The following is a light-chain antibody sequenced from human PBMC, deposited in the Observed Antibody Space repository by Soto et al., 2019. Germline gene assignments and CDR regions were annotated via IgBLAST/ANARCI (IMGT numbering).Light chain of an antibody. Sequence: EIVLTQSPGTLSLSPGERATLSCRASQSLSSSYVVWYQQKPGQATRLLIYAASRRATGIPDRFSGSGSATEYTLTISRLEPEDFAVYYCQQPGTFGQGTKLEIK. CDR3: QQPGT. CDR1: QSLSSSY. CDR2: AAS. V-gene: IGKV3-20*01. J-gene: IGKJ2*01.